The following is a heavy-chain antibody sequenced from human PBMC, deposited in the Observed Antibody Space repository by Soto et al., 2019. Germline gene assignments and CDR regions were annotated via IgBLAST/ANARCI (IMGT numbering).Heavy chain of an antibody. J-gene: IGHJ4*02. CDR1: GFTFSSYG. Sequence: QVQLVESGGGVVQPGRSLRLSCAASGFTFSSYGMHWVRQAPGKGLEWVAVIWYDGSNKYYADSAKGRFTISRDNSKNTLYLQMNSLRAEDTAVYYCARDYYGSGFIDYWGQGTLVTVSS. D-gene: IGHD3-10*01. CDR3: ARDYYGSGFIDY. CDR2: IWYDGSNK. V-gene: IGHV3-33*01.